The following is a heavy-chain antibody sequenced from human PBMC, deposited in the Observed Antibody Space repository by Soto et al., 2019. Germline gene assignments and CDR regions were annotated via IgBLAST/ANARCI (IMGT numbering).Heavy chain of an antibody. Sequence: QVQLVQSGAEVKKPGASVKVSCKASGYTFTSYYMHWVRQAPGQGLEWMGIINPSGGSTSYAQKFQGRVTMTRDTSTSTVYRELSSLRSEDTAVYYCVFVYDCSGGSCYFDYWGQGTLVTVSS. D-gene: IGHD2-15*01. CDR3: VFVYDCSGGSCYFDY. CDR1: GYTFTSYY. V-gene: IGHV1-46*01. CDR2: INPSGGST. J-gene: IGHJ4*02.